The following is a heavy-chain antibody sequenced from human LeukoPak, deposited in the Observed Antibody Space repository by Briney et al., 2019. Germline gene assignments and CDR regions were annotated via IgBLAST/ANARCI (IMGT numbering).Heavy chain of an antibody. Sequence: ASVTVSCKASGYTFTGYYMHWVRQAPGQGLEWMGWINPNSGGTNYAQEVQGRVTMTRDTSISTAYMELSRLRSDDTAVYYCARDIVMVTYWFDPRGQGTMVTVSS. J-gene: IGHJ5*02. V-gene: IGHV1-2*02. CDR3: ARDIVMVTYWFDP. CDR2: INPNSGGT. D-gene: IGHD5-18*01. CDR1: GYTFTGYY.